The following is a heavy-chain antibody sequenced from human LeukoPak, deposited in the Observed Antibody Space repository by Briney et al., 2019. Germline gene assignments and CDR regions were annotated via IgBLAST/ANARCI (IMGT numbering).Heavy chain of an antibody. CDR3: AIDGSGYFPDYFDY. J-gene: IGHJ4*02. D-gene: IGHD3-22*01. V-gene: IGHV3-23*01. Sequence: RGSLRLSCAASGFTFSTFAMSWVRQAPGKGLEWVSAISGSGDDTYTADSVKGRFTISRDKSKNTVYLQMNGLRAEDTAVYYCAIDGSGYFPDYFDYWGQGTLVTVSS. CDR2: ISGSGDDT. CDR1: GFTFSTFA.